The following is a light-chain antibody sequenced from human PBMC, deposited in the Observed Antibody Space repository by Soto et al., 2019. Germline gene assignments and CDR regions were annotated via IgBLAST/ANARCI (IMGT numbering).Light chain of an antibody. CDR2: GTS. CDR3: QQYGSSGT. CDR1: QSVSSNY. V-gene: IGKV3-20*01. J-gene: IGKJ1*01. Sequence: EVVLTQSPGTLSLSPGDRATLSCRASQSVSSNYLAWYQQKPGQAPRLLIYGTSSRATGIPDRFSGSGSGTDFTPTISRLEPEDFAVYYCQQYGSSGTFGQGTKVEIK.